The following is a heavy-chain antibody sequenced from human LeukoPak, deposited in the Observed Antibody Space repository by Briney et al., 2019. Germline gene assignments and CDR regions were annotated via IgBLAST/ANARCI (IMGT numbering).Heavy chain of an antibody. CDR3: AKGGGWLYYFDY. CDR1: GFTFCKFT. D-gene: IGHD4-23*01. Sequence: PGGSLRLSCAASGFTFCKFTMNWVRQAPGKGLEWVSGISGSDSSTYYEDFVKGRFIISSDKSKNTLYLQMNSLRADDTAMYYCAKGGGWLYYFDYWGQGTLVTVSS. J-gene: IGHJ4*02. CDR2: ISGSDSST. V-gene: IGHV3-23*01.